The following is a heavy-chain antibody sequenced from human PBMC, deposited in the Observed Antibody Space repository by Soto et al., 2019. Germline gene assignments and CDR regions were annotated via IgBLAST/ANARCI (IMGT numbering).Heavy chain of an antibody. Sequence: TGTLACGTSADSVSSNVAGWNWIRQSTSRGLEWMGRTYYRSEWFNEYAVSVKSRIYLNPDNSRNKIPLQLNSVTTEDTAIYYCARDIDFAEWGRGTKVAAS. J-gene: IGHJ4*01. CDR3: ARDIDFAE. D-gene: IGHD3-10*01. CDR2: TYYRSEWFN. V-gene: IGHV6-1*01. CDR1: ADSVSSNVAG.